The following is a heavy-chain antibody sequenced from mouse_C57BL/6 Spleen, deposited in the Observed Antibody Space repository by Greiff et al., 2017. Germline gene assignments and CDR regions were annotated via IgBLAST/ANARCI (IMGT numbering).Heavy chain of an antibody. Sequence: QVQLKQSGPELVRPGASVKISCKAPGYTFTSHWMQWVRQRPGQGLEWIGEIFPGSGSTYYNEKFKGKATLNVDTSSSTAYMQRSSLTYEDAEVCFCARWDYDYAGGWGQGIMVAGSA. CDR1: GYTFTSHW. CDR2: IFPGSGST. CDR3: ARWDYDYAGG. V-gene: IGHV1-56*01. D-gene: IGHD2-4*01. J-gene: IGHJ3*01.